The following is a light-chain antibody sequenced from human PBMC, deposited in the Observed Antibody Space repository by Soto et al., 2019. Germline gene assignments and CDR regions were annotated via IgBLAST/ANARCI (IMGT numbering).Light chain of an antibody. Sequence: QTVVTQSPSASASLGASVKLTCTLSSGHSSFTIAWHQQQPEKGPRYLMKVNSDGSHTKGDGIPDRFSGSSSGAERYLTISSLQAEDESDYYCQTWGSGTVMFCGGTKLTVL. V-gene: IGLV4-69*01. J-gene: IGLJ3*02. CDR2: VNSDGSH. CDR1: SGHSSFT. CDR3: QTWGSGTVM.